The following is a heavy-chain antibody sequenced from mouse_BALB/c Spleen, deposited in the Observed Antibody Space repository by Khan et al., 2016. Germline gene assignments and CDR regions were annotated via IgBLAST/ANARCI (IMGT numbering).Heavy chain of an antibody. V-gene: IGHV2-6-7*01. Sequence: VQLVESGPGLVAPSQSLSITCTVSGFSLTGFSVNWVRQPPGKALEWLGMIWGDGSTDYTSALKSRLSFNRDDSKSQVFLKMNSLQTDDTARYFCASYYDYDGGFAYWGQGTLVTVSA. CDR3: ASYYDYDGGFAY. D-gene: IGHD2-4*01. J-gene: IGHJ3*01. CDR2: IWGDGST. CDR1: GFSLTGFS.